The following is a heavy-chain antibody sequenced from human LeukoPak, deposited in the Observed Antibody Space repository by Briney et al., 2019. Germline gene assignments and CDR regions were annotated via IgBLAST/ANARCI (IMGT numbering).Heavy chain of an antibody. V-gene: IGHV3-30*04. CDR3: ARDLVYGDSFDY. J-gene: IGHJ4*02. D-gene: IGHD3-10*01. Sequence: GGSLRLSCAASGLSFSSYGIHWVRQAPGKGLEWVTVISNDGRKTYYADSVKGRFTISRDNSKNTLYLQMNSLRAEDTAVYYCARDLVYGDSFDYWGQGTLVTVSS. CDR1: GLSFSSYG. CDR2: ISNDGRKT.